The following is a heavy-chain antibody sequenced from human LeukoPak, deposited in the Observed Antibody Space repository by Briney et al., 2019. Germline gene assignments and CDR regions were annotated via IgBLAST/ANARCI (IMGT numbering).Heavy chain of an antibody. CDR3: ARTYYYDSSGYYSGVDWYFDL. D-gene: IGHD3-22*01. Sequence: GGSLRLSCAAAGFSFSSYVMHWVRQASGKGLEWAAVISYDGGNKYYADSVKGRFTISRDNSKNTLYVQMNSLRAEDTAVYYCARTYYYDSSGYYSGVDWYFDLWGRGTLVTVSS. J-gene: IGHJ2*01. CDR1: GFSFSSYV. V-gene: IGHV3-30-3*01. CDR2: ISYDGGNK.